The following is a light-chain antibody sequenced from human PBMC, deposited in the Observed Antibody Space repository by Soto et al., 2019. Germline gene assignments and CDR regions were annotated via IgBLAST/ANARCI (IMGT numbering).Light chain of an antibody. J-gene: IGKJ4*02. V-gene: IGKV3-15*01. CDR2: DTS. CDR1: QFVSSR. Sequence: DIVVTQSPATLSASPGERVTLSCRASQFVSSRLAWYQRRPGQVPRLLIYDTSTRAPGISARFSGSGSGTEFALTISSLQSEDFAVCFCQEYIQWPPGMFGGGTTVDIK. CDR3: QEYIQWPPGM.